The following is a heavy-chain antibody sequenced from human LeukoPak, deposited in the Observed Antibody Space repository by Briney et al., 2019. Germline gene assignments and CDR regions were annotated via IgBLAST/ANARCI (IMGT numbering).Heavy chain of an antibody. CDR1: GFTFSSYD. CDR3: ASGYSYGNYYYYGMDG. V-gene: IGHV3-21*01. D-gene: IGHD5-18*01. CDR2: ISSSSSNI. J-gene: IGHJ6*02. Sequence: GGSLRLSCAASGFTFSSYDMNWVRQAPGKGLEWVSSISSSSSNIYYADSVKGRFTISRDNAKNSLYLQMNSLRAEDTAVYYCASGYSYGNYYYYGMDGWGQGTTVTASS.